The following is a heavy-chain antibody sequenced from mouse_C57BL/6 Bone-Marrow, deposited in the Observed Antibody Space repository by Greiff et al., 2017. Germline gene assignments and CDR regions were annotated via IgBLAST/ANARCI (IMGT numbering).Heavy chain of an antibody. V-gene: IGHV5-6*01. CDR1: GFTFSSYG. CDR3: ARSPYYYGSSPAY. J-gene: IGHJ3*01. D-gene: IGHD1-1*01. Sequence: EVQVVESGGDLVKPGGSLKLSCAASGFTFSSYGMSWVRQTPDKRLEWVATISSGGSYTYYPDSVKGRFTITRDKAKNTLYLQMSSLKSEDTAMYYCARSPYYYGSSPAYWGQGTLVTVSA. CDR2: ISSGGSYT.